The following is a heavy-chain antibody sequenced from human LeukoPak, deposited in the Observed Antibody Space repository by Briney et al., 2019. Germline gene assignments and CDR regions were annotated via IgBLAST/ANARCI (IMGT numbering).Heavy chain of an antibody. D-gene: IGHD6-13*01. CDR2: ISGSGGST. J-gene: IGHJ6*02. V-gene: IGHV3-23*01. CDR1: GFTFSSYA. Sequence: GGSLRPSCAASGFTFSSYAMSWVRQAPGKGLEWVSAISGSGGSTYYADSVKGRFTISRDNSKNTLYLQMNSLRAEDTAVYYCAKGSIAAAGAGYYYYGMDVWGQGTTVTVSS. CDR3: AKGSIAAAGAGYYYYGMDV.